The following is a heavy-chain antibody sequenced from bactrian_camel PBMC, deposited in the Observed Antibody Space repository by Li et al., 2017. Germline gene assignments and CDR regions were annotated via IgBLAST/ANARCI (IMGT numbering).Heavy chain of an antibody. CDR1: GYTYSTSC. J-gene: IGHJ4*01. Sequence: QLVESGGGAVQAGGSLRLSCKVSGYTYSTSCMGWFRQAPGKEREGVAVIYSHDEKTTYADSVKDRFTISRDGAKYILYLEMSALQPEDSGVYYCGADPLFLSITERDPGATYWGQGTQVTVS. CDR3: GADPLFLSITERDPGATY. D-gene: IGHD3*01. V-gene: IGHV3S26*01. CDR2: IYSHDEKT.